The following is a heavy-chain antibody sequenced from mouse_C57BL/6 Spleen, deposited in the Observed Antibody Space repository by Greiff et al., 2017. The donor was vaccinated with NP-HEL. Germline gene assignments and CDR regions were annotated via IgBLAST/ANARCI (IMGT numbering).Heavy chain of an antibody. J-gene: IGHJ4*01. CDR2: INPGSGGT. CDR3: ARRYLDYAMDY. D-gene: IGHD1-1*01. CDR1: GYAFTNYL. V-gene: IGHV1-54*01. Sequence: QVQLKESGAELVRPGTSVKVSCKASGYAFTNYLIEWVKQRPGQGLEWIGVINPGSGGTNYNEKFKGKATLTADKASSTAYMQLSSLTAEDSAVYFCARRYLDYAMDYGGQGTSVTGSS.